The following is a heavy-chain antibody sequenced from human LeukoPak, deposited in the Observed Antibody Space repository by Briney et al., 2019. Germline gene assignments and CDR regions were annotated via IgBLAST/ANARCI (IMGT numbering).Heavy chain of an antibody. Sequence: ASVKVSCKASGYTFTSYGISWVRQAPGQGLEWMGWISAYNGNTNYAQKLQGRVTMTTDTSTSTAYMELRSLRSDDTAVYYCARDLPLTFWSGPMGGGGGAFDIWGQGTMVTVSS. D-gene: IGHD3-3*01. CDR1: GYTFTSYG. CDR3: ARDLPLTFWSGPMGGGGGAFDI. J-gene: IGHJ3*02. CDR2: ISAYNGNT. V-gene: IGHV1-18*01.